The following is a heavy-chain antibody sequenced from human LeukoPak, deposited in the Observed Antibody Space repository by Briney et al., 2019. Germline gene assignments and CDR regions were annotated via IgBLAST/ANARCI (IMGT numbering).Heavy chain of an antibody. Sequence: GGSLRLSCAASGFTFSSYAMSWVRQAPGKGLEWVSAISGSGGSTYYADSVKGRFTISRDNSKNTLYLQMNSLRAEDTAVYYFAKDQIGYCGGDCYSVYFQHWGQGTLVTVSS. CDR3: AKDQIGYCGGDCYSVYFQH. V-gene: IGHV3-23*01. CDR2: ISGSGGST. D-gene: IGHD2-21*02. CDR1: GFTFSSYA. J-gene: IGHJ1*01.